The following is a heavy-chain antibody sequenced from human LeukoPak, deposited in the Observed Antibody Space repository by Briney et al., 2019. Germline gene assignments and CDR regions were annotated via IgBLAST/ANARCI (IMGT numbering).Heavy chain of an antibody. Sequence: SVKVSCKVSGYTLTELSMHWVRQAPGQGLEWMGGIIPIFGTANYAQKFQGRVTITADESTSTAYMELSSLRSEDTAVYYCARWVRGYSYGLNDYYYYYMDVWGKGTTVTISS. CDR1: GYTLTELS. CDR3: ARWVRGYSYGLNDYYYYYMDV. CDR2: IIPIFGTA. D-gene: IGHD5-18*01. J-gene: IGHJ6*03. V-gene: IGHV1-69*13.